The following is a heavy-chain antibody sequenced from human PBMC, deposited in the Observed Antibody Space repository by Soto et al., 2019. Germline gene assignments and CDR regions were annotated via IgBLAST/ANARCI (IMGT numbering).Heavy chain of an antibody. CDR1: GFTFSSYW. Sequence: EVQLVESGGGLVQPGGSLRLSCAASGFTFSSYWMHWVRQAPGKGLVWVSRINSDGSSTSYADSVKGRFTISRDNAKNTLYLQMNSLRAEDTAVYYCARDPGYNWNCALIPWFDPWGREPWSPSPQ. CDR3: ARDPGYNWNCALIPWFDP. V-gene: IGHV3-74*01. CDR2: INSDGSST. D-gene: IGHD1-7*01. J-gene: IGHJ5*02.